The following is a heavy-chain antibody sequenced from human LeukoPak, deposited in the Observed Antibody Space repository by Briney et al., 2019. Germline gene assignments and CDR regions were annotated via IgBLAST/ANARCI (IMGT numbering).Heavy chain of an antibody. CDR3: ARSCSSTSCYSYYYYYGMDV. CDR1: GFTSSDYY. V-gene: IGHV3-11*01. J-gene: IGHJ6*02. D-gene: IGHD2-2*01. CDR2: ISSGGSTI. Sequence: GGSLRLSCAASGFTSSDYYMSWIRQGPGKGLEWVSYISSGGSTIYYADSVKGRFTISRDNAKNSLYLQMNSLRAEDTAVYYCARSCSSTSCYSYYYYYGMDVWGQGTTVTVSS.